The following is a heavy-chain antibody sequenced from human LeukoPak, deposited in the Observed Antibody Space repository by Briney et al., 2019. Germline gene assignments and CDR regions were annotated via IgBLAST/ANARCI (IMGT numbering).Heavy chain of an antibody. CDR3: AIYYYDSSGYHDY. D-gene: IGHD3-22*01. J-gene: IGHJ4*02. V-gene: IGHV4-30-4*01. CDR2: IYSSGTT. CDR1: GDSISSGDYY. Sequence: SETLSLTCTVSGDSISSGDYYWNWVRQPPGKGLEWIGNIYSSGTTNYNPSLKSRVTISVDTSKNQFSLKLSSVTAADTAVYYCAIYYYDSSGYHDYWGQGTLVTVSS.